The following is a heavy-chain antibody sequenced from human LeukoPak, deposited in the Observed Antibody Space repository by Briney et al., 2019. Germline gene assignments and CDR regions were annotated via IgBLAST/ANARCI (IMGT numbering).Heavy chain of an antibody. CDR3: ARGLGVGAQVLDL. CDR1: GFTFSNYT. D-gene: IGHD1-26*01. V-gene: IGHV3-21*01. Sequence: GGSLRLSCAASGFTFSNYTMNWVRQAPGEGLEWVSSISRSSSHIYYADSVKGRFTISRDNAKHSLYLQMNSLRAEDTAVYYCARGLGVGAQVLDLWGRGTLVTVSS. J-gene: IGHJ2*01. CDR2: ISRSSSHI.